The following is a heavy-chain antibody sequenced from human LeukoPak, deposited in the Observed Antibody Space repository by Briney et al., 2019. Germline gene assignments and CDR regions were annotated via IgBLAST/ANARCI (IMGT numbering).Heavy chain of an antibody. D-gene: IGHD1-26*01. CDR2: INHNGRS. CDR1: GYSVSSSYY. J-gene: IGHJ4*02. V-gene: IGHV4-38-2*02. Sequence: SETLSLICTVSGYSVSSSYYWGWVRQPPGKGLEWIGSINHNGRSYLKSSLKSRVTMSLDASKSQFSLSLRSVTAADTAVYYCVRVISWREVGEGDYLDFWGQGTPVTVSS. CDR3: VRVISWREVGEGDYLDF.